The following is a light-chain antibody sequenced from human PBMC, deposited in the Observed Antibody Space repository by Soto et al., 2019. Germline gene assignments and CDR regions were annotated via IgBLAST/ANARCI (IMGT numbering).Light chain of an antibody. V-gene: IGKV1-5*03. J-gene: IGKJ2*01. CDR1: QSISNW. CDR3: QQYNSYST. CDR2: KAS. Sequence: DIQMTQSPSTLSASVGDRVTITCRASQSISNWLAWYQQKPGKAPKLLIYKASNLESGVPSRFSGSGSGTXXTXXXXXLQPDDFATYYCQQYNSYSTLGQGTKLEIK.